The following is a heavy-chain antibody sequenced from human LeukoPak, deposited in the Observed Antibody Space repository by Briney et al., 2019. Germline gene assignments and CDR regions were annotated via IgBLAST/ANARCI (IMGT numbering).Heavy chain of an antibody. CDR2: ISSSSSYI. J-gene: IGHJ6*03. D-gene: IGHD6-19*01. Sequence: GGSLRLSCAASGFTFSTYWMTWVRQAPGKGLEWVSSISSSSSYIYYADSVKGRFTISRDNAKNTLYLQMNSLRAEVTAVYYCARDWVEYSSGWYPRSYYYMDVWGKGTTVTVSS. V-gene: IGHV3-21*01. CDR3: ARDWVEYSSGWYPRSYYYMDV. CDR1: GFTFSTYW.